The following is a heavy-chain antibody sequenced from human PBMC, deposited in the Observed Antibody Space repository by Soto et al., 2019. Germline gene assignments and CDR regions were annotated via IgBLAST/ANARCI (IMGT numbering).Heavy chain of an antibody. CDR2: IYNTWST. J-gene: IGHJ4*02. CDR3: ARLNYYASHSYRHGPYAFDY. D-gene: IGHD3-22*01. V-gene: IGHV4-31*03. CDR1: GASISSGGYY. Sequence: QVRLQESGPGLVKPSQTLSLTCTVSGASISSGGYYWSWIRQPPGRVLEFIGHIYNTWSTNYNPTFQSRITMSPSMATHHFSLRLGSVTAADTVMYYSARLNYYASHSYRHGPYAFDYWGQGALGTVSS.